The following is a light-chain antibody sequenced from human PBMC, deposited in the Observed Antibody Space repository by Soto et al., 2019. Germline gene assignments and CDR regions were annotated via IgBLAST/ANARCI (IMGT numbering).Light chain of an antibody. V-gene: IGKV3-20*01. Sequence: EIVLTQSPGTLSLSPGERATLSCRASQSVSSNYLAWYQQKPGQAPRLLIYAASTRATGTPDRFSGSGSGTDFTLTISRLEPEDFAVYYCQQYDNSPPNTFGQGTKLEIK. CDR2: AAS. J-gene: IGKJ2*01. CDR1: QSVSSNY. CDR3: QQYDNSPPNT.